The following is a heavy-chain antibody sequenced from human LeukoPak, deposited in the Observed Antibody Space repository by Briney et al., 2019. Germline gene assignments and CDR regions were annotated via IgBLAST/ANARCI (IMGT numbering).Heavy chain of an antibody. Sequence: GGSLRLSCAASGFIHSSYWMSWVRQAPGKGLEGVANIKEDGSEKYYVDSVKGRFTISRDNAKNSLYLHMNSLTAEDTAMYYCARDWLAGVPFDAFDLWGQGTMVTVSS. J-gene: IGHJ3*01. CDR2: IKEDGSEK. CDR1: GFIHSSYW. V-gene: IGHV3-7*01. D-gene: IGHD3-10*01. CDR3: ARDWLAGVPFDAFDL.